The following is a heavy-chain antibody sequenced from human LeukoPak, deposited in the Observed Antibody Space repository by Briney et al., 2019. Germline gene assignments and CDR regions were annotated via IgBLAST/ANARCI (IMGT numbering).Heavy chain of an antibody. CDR1: GGSFSGYY. V-gene: IGHV4-34*01. CDR3: ARGLDYGDHDY. Sequence: SETLSLTCAVYGGSFSGYYWSWIRQPPGKGLEWIGEINHSGSTNYNPSLKSRVTISVDTSKNQFSLKLSSVTAADTAVYYCARGLDYGDHDYWGQGTLVTVSS. J-gene: IGHJ4*02. CDR2: INHSGST. D-gene: IGHD4-17*01.